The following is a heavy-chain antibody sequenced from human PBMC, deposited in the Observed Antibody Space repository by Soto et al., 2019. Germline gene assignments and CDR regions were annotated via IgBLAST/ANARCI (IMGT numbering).Heavy chain of an antibody. V-gene: IGHV3-23*01. J-gene: IGHJ4*02. CDR1: GFTFSNYA. CDR3: AKNQERELPRVIDF. D-gene: IGHD1-7*01. CDR2: MSGSSSTT. Sequence: GGSLRLSCATSGFTFSNYAMSWVRQAPGGGLEWVSSMSGSSSTTYYADSVRGRFTISRDRSKNTLYLQMSSLRAEDTALYYCAKNQERELPRVIDFWGQGTLVTVSS.